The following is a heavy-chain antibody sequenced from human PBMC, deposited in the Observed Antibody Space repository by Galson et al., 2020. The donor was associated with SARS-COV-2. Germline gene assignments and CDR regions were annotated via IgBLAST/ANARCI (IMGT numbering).Heavy chain of an antibody. D-gene: IGHD3-3*01. CDR2: VLSTGST. V-gene: IGHV4-39*01. CDR3: ARRGDTVAWFY. Sequence: SETLSLTWSVSGGSIKSRSYYWGWIRQPPGKGLEWIASVLSTGSTAYNPSLKSRVTISVDTSKNQLSLRVTSVTAADAAVYYCARRGDTVAWFYWGQGALVTVSS. CDR1: GGSIKSRSYY. J-gene: IGHJ4*02.